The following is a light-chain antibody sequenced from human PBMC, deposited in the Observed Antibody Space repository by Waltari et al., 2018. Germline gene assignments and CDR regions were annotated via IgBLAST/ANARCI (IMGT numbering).Light chain of an antibody. V-gene: IGKV3-15*01. CDR3: QQYKNWPYT. CDR2: DAS. J-gene: IGKJ2*01. CDR1: QSVSSN. Sequence: ETLMTQSPATLSLSPGERATLFCRASQSVSSNLAWFQQKPGQAPRLLIYDASTRATGIPARFSGSGSGTEFTLTISNLQSEDFVVDYCQQYKNWPYTFGQGTKLEMK.